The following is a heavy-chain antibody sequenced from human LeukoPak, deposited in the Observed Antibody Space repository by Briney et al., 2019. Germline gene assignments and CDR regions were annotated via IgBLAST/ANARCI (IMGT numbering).Heavy chain of an antibody. CDR2: IDDSGNT. CDR1: GGSISWYY. J-gene: IGHJ3*02. Sequence: ASETLSLTCTVSGGSISWYYWSWIRRPPGKGLEWIGYIDDSGNTNYNPSLKSQVTISVDKSKNQFSLKLSFVTAADTAMYYCARSDYHNSGSHTVFDAFDIWGQGTRVTVSS. D-gene: IGHD3-10*01. CDR3: ARSDYHNSGSHTVFDAFDI. V-gene: IGHV4-59*01.